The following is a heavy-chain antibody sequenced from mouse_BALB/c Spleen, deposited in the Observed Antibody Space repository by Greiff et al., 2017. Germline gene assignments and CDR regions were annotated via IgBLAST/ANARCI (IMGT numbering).Heavy chain of an antibody. CDR1: GYTFTSYW. J-gene: IGHJ3*01. V-gene: IGHV1S81*02. CDR2: INPSNGRT. CDR3: ARYTTGGAWFAY. D-gene: IGHD1-1*01. Sequence: VQLQQPGAELVKPGASVKLSCKASGYTFTSYWMHWVKQRPGQGLEWIGEINPSNGRTNYNEKFKSKATLTVDKSSSTAYMQLSSLTSEDSAVYYCARYTTGGAWFAYWGQGTLVTVSA.